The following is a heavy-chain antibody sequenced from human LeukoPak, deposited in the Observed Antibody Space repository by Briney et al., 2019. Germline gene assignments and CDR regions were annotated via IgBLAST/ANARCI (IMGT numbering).Heavy chain of an antibody. CDR3: ARLAAAGAFDY. CDR2: ISSNGGST. J-gene: IGHJ4*02. V-gene: IGHV3-64*01. CDR1: GFTFSSYA. D-gene: IGHD6-13*01. Sequence: GGSLRLSCAASGFTFSSYALHWVRQAPGKGLEYLSAISSNGGSTYYANSVKGRFTISRDNSKNTLYLQMGSLRAEDMAVYYCARLAAAGAFDYWGQGTLVTVSS.